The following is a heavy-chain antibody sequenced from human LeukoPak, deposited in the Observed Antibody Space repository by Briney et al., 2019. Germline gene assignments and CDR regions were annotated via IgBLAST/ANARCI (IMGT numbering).Heavy chain of an antibody. Sequence: PSETLSLTCTVSGGSISNYYWSWIRQPAGKGLEWIGRKYARGSSNYNPRVQSRVTMSVDTSKNQFSLKLRSVTAADTAVYYCARGRYCSADICTGGDSFDIWGQGTMVSVSP. CDR3: ARGRYCSADICTGGDSFDI. CDR2: KYARGSS. CDR1: GGSISNYY. D-gene: IGHD2-15*01. J-gene: IGHJ3*02. V-gene: IGHV4-4*07.